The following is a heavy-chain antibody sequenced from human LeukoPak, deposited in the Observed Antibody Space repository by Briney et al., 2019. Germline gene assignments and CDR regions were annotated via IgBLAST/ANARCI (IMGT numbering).Heavy chain of an antibody. D-gene: IGHD4-4*01. CDR1: GFTFSSYS. J-gene: IGHJ5*01. Sequence: GGSLRLSCAASGFTFSSYSMNWVRQAPGKGLEWVSGIIPSGGRTFYADSVKGRFTISRDNSNNALFLQMNSLRAEDTAVYYCAKVRNNYNSPFQSWGQGTLVTVSS. V-gene: IGHV3-23*01. CDR2: IIPSGGRT. CDR3: AKVRNNYNSPFQS.